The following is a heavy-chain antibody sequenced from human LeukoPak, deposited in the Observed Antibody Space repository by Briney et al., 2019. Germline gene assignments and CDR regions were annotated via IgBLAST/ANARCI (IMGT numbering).Heavy chain of an antibody. V-gene: IGHV3-33*06. CDR2: IWYDGSNK. Sequence: PGGSLRLSCAASGFTFSSYGMHGVRQAPGKELGWGAVIWYDGSNKYYADSVKGRFPISRDNSKNTLYLQMNSLRAEDTAVYYCAKDRTTVYYFDYWGQGSLVTASS. J-gene: IGHJ4*02. CDR1: GFTFSSYG. D-gene: IGHD4-17*01. CDR3: AKDRTTVYYFDY.